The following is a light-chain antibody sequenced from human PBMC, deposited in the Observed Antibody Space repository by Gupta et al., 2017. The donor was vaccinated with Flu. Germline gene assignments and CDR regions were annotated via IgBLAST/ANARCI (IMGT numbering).Light chain of an antibody. J-gene: IGLJ1*01. CDR1: SSDVGNYNL. Sequence: QSALTQPASVSGSPGQSITIFCTGTSSDVGNYNLVSWYQQHPGKAPKLVIYDVTKRPSGISHHFSGSKSGNTASLTISGLQVEDEADYYCSSYAGSSTHVFGTGTKVTVL. CDR3: SSYAGSSTHV. CDR2: DVT. V-gene: IGLV2-23*02.